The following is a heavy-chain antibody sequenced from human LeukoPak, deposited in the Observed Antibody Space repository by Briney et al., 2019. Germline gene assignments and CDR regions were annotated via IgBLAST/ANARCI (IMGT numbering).Heavy chain of an antibody. D-gene: IGHD2-2*01. J-gene: IGHJ5*02. CDR3: ARIVRRIVVVPAPIDRWFDP. Sequence: SETLSLTCTVSGGSISRGGYYWSWIRQHPGKGLEWIGYIYYSGSTYYNPSLKSRVTISVDTSKNQFSLKLSSVTAADTAVYYCARIVRRIVVVPAPIDRWFDPWGQGTLVTVSS. CDR1: GGSISRGGYY. V-gene: IGHV4-31*03. CDR2: IYYSGST.